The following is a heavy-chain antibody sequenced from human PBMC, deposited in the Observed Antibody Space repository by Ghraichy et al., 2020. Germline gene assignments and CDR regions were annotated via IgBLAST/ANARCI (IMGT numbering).Heavy chain of an antibody. V-gene: IGHV1-2*02. CDR3: ARVPAYYDSSGYYRYYFDY. D-gene: IGHD3-22*01. CDR2: INPNSGGT. Sequence: ASVKVSCKASGYTFTGYYMHWVRQAPGQGLEWMGWINPNSGGTNYAQKFQGRVTMTRDTSISTAYMELSRLRSDDTAVYYCARVPAYYDSSGYYRYYFDYWGQGTLVTVSS. J-gene: IGHJ4*02. CDR1: GYTFTGYY.